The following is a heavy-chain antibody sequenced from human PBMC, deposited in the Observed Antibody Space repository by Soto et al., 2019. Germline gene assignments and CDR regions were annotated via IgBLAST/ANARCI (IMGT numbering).Heavy chain of an antibody. D-gene: IGHD2-8*01. CDR3: ARDPHCTNGVCSRSPFDY. Sequence: ASVKVSCKASGGTFSSYAISWVRQAPGQGLEWMGGIIPIFGTANYAQKFQGRVTITADESTSTAYMELSSLRSEDTAVYYCARDPHCTNGVCSRSPFDYWGQGTLVTVSS. J-gene: IGHJ4*02. CDR1: GGTFSSYA. CDR2: IIPIFGTA. V-gene: IGHV1-69*13.